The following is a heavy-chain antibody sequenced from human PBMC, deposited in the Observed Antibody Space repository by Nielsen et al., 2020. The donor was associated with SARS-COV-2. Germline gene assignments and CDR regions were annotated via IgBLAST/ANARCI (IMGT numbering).Heavy chain of an antibody. CDR2: ISSSSSTI. D-gene: IGHD4-17*01. CDR1: GFTFSSYS. J-gene: IGHJ5*02. V-gene: IGHV3-48*04. CDR3: ARETYGDYVFDP. Sequence: GGSLRLSCAASGFTFSSYSMNWVRQAPGKGLEWVSYISSSSSTIYYADSVKGRFTISRDNAKNSLYLQMNGLRAEDTAAYYCARETYGDYVFDPWGRGTLVTVSS.